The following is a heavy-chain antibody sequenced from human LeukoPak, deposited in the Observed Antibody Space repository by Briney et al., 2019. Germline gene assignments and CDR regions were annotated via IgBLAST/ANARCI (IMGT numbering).Heavy chain of an antibody. D-gene: IGHD5-24*01. CDR3: ARGIGARDGYNYYY. J-gene: IGHJ4*02. CDR1: GYTFTGYY. CDR2: INPNSGGT. V-gene: IGHV1-2*02. Sequence: ASVKVSCKASGYTFTGYYMHWVRQAPGQGLEWMGWINPNSGGTNYAQKFQGRVTMTRDTSISTAYMELSRLRSDDTAVYYCARGIGARDGYNYYYWGQGTLVTVSS.